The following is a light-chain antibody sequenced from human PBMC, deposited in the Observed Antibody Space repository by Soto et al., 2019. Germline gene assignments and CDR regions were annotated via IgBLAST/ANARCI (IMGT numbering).Light chain of an antibody. Sequence: QSVLTQPPSVSAAPGQKVTISCSGSSSNIGNNYGSWYQQLPGTAPKLLIYDNNKRPSGIPDRFSGSKSGTSATLGISGLQTGDEADYYCASWDSSLSAVVFGGGTKVTVL. CDR1: SSNIGNNY. CDR2: DNN. CDR3: ASWDSSLSAVV. V-gene: IGLV1-51*01. J-gene: IGLJ3*02.